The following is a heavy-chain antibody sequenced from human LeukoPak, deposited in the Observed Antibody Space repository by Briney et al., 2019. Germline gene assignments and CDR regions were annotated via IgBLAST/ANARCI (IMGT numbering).Heavy chain of an antibody. CDR3: ARGPGYSSGWYFY. Sequence: GGSLRLSCAASGFTFSSNYMSWVRQAPGKGLEWVSSISSSSSYIYYADSVKGRFTISRDNAKNSLYLQMNSLRAEDTAVYYCARGPGYSSGWYFYWGQGTLVTVSS. J-gene: IGHJ4*02. V-gene: IGHV3-21*01. CDR1: GFTFSSNY. CDR2: ISSSSSYI. D-gene: IGHD6-19*01.